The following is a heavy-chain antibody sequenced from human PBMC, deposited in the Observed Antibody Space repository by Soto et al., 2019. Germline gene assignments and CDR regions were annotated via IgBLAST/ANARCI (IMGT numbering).Heavy chain of an antibody. CDR2: INHSGST. V-gene: IGHV4-34*01. CDR3: TRQDCSSTSCPNYYFDY. J-gene: IGHJ4*02. Sequence: SETLSLTCAVYGGSFSGYYWSWIRQPPGKGLEWIGEINHSGSTNYNPSLKSRVTISVDTSKNQFSLKLSSVTAADTAVYYCTRQDCSSTSCPNYYFDYWGQGTLVTVSS. D-gene: IGHD2-2*01. CDR1: GGSFSGYY.